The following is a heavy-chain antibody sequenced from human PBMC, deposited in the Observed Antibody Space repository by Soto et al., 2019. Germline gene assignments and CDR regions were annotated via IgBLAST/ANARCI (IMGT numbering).Heavy chain of an antibody. CDR2: IYYSGRT. CDR1: GGYISSYY. CDR3: ARHLKYYDSSGYFPFDY. D-gene: IGHD3-22*01. Sequence: SQTLSLTSTVSGGYISSYYCSWIRQPPGKGMEWIGYIYYSGRTNYNPYLKSRVTISVDTSKKQFSLKLSSVTAADTAVYYCARHLKYYDSSGYFPFDYWGQGTLVTVPS. V-gene: IGHV4-59*08. J-gene: IGHJ4*02.